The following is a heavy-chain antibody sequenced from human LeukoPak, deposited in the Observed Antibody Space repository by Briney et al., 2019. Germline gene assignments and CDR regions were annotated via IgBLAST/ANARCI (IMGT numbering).Heavy chain of an antibody. CDR1: GFTFSTFA. CDR3: AKGQSDWLLVDF. V-gene: IGHV3-23*01. J-gene: IGHJ4*02. Sequence: GGSLRLSCAASGFTFSTFAMNWVRQGPGNGLEWVSTIGGSGRDTAYADSEEGRFTIFRDNSKSMLYLQMNSLRAEDTAIYYCAKGQSDWLLVDFWGQGALVTVSS. CDR2: IGGSGRDT. D-gene: IGHD3-9*01.